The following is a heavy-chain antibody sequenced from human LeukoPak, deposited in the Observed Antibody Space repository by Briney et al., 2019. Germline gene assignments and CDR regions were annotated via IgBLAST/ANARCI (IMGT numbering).Heavy chain of an antibody. D-gene: IGHD6-13*01. J-gene: IGHJ4*02. CDR3: ARSIAAAGTLDY. V-gene: IGHV1-69*13. CDR2: IIPIFGTA. CDR1: GGTFSSYA. Sequence: SVKVSCKASGGTFSSYAISWVQQAPGQGLEWMGGIIPIFGTANYAQKFQGRVTITADESTSTAYMERSSLRSEDTAVYYCARSIAAAGTLDYWGQGTLVTVSS.